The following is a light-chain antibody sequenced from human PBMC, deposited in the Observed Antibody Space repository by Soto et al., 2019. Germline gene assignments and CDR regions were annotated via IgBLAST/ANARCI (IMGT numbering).Light chain of an antibody. Sequence: QSSRTQPASVSGSPGQSISISCTGTISDVGGYNYVSWYQQHPGKAPKLMIYEVNNRPSGVSNRFSGSKSGNTASLTISGLQAEDEADYYCSSYTSSSTLGVFGTGTKVTVL. CDR3: SSYTSSSTLGV. CDR2: EVN. V-gene: IGLV2-14*01. J-gene: IGLJ1*01. CDR1: ISDVGGYNY.